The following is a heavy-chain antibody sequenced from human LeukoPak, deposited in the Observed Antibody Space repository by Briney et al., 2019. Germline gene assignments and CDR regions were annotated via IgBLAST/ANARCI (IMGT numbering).Heavy chain of an antibody. J-gene: IGHJ4*02. CDR1: GGSISSYY. V-gene: IGHV4-59*01. Sequence: SETLSLTCTVSGGSISSYYWSWIRQPPGKGLEWIGYIYYSGSTNYNPSLKSRVTISVDTSKNQFSLKLSSVTAADTAVYYCARLQSGYSYGFAFDYWGQGTLVTVSS. CDR3: ARLQSGYSYGFAFDY. D-gene: IGHD5-18*01. CDR2: IYYSGST.